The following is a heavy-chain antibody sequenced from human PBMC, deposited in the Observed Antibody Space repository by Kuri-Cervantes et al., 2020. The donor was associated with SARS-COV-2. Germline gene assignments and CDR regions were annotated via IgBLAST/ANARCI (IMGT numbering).Heavy chain of an antibody. CDR3: ARDPFGGSGNYYNGNWFDP. J-gene: IGHJ5*02. V-gene: IGHV1-2*02. Sequence: ASVKVSCKASGYTFTGYYMHWVRQAPGQGLEWMGWINPNSGGTNYAQKFQGRVTMTRGTSISTAYMELSRLRSDDTAVYYCARDPFGGSGNYYNGNWFDPWGQGTLVTVSS. CDR2: INPNSGGT. D-gene: IGHD3-10*01. CDR1: GYTFTGYY.